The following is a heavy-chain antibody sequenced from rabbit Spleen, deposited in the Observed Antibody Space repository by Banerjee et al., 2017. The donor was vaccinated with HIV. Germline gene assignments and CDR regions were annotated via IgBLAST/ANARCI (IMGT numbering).Heavy chain of an antibody. CDR2: IYTGSGGST. J-gene: IGHJ4*01. CDR3: TRGAANAGDAYVL. CDR1: GFSFSSNYY. V-gene: IGHV1S45*01. D-gene: IGHD6-1*01. Sequence: QEQLVESGGDLVKPEGSLTLTCTASGFSFSSNYYMCWVRQAPGKGLEWIACIYTGSGGSTYYANWAKGRFTISRTSSTTATLQMTSLTAADTATYFCTRGAANAGDAYVLWGPGTLVTVS.